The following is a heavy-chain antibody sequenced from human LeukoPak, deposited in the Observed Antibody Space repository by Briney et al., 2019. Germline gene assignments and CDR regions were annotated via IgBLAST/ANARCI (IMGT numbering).Heavy chain of an antibody. J-gene: IGHJ4*03. CDR1: GGSFSSYY. CDR3: ARGPTISETGYFDY. CDR2: INHRGDT. Sequence: PSETLSLTCAVYGGSFSSYYWSWIRRSPGKGLECIAEINHRGDTNYNPSVKSRVTISVDTSKNQFSLKVTSLTAADTAVYYCARGPTISETGYFDYWGQGTLVTVSS. D-gene: IGHD1-1*01. V-gene: IGHV4-34*01.